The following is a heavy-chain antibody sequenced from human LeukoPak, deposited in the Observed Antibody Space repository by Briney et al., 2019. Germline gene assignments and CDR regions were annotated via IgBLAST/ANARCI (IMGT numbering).Heavy chain of an antibody. CDR2: INHSGST. CDR1: SGSINTSNYY. V-gene: IGHV4-39*07. D-gene: IGHD3-22*01. J-gene: IGHJ3*02. CDR3: ARVMGDYYDSSGYYRRSDVFDI. Sequence: PSETLSLTCTVSSGSINTSNYYWGWIRQPPGKGLEWIGEINHSGSTNYNPSLKSRVTISVDTSKNQFSLKPSSVTAADTAVYYCARVMGDYYDSSGYYRRSDVFDIWGQGTMLTVSS.